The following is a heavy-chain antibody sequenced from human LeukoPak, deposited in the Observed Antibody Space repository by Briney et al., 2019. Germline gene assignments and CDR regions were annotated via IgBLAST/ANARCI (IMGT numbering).Heavy chain of an antibody. D-gene: IGHD3-9*01. CDR2: ISSSGSTI. J-gene: IGHJ4*02. Sequence: PGGSLRLSCAASGFTFSSYEMNWVRQAPGKGLEWVSYISSSGSTIYYADSVKGRFTISRDNAKNSLYLQMNSLRAEDTAVYYCARKYTDWLSYWGQGTLVTVSS. CDR3: ARKYTDWLSY. CDR1: GFTFSSYE. V-gene: IGHV3-48*03.